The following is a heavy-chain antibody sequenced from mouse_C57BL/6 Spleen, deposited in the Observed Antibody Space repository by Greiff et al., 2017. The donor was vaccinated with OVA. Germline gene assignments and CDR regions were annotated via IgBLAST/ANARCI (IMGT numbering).Heavy chain of an antibody. Sequence: VQLVESGAELVRPGTSVKVSCKASGYAFTNYLIEWVKQRPGQGLEWIGVINPGSGGTNYNEKFKGKATLTADKSSSTAYMQLSSLTSEDSAVYFCARSAMVNWYFDVWGTGTTVTVSS. CDR3: ARSAMVNWYFDV. D-gene: IGHD1-1*02. J-gene: IGHJ1*03. CDR1: GYAFTNYL. CDR2: INPGSGGT. V-gene: IGHV1-54*01.